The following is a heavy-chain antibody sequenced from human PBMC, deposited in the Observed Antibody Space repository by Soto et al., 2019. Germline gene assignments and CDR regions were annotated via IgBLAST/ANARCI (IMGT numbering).Heavy chain of an antibody. D-gene: IGHD3-3*01. V-gene: IGHV4-39*01. CDR1: GGSISSSSYY. CDR3: ARHFWSVNDAQSFAY. CDR2: IYYSGST. Sequence: QLQLQESGPGLVKPSETLSLTCTVSGGSISSSSYYWGWIRQPPGKGLVWIGSIYYSGSTYYNPSLKSRVTISVDTSKNHFSLKLSSVTAANTAVYYCARHFWSVNDAQSFAYWGQETLVTVSS. J-gene: IGHJ4*02.